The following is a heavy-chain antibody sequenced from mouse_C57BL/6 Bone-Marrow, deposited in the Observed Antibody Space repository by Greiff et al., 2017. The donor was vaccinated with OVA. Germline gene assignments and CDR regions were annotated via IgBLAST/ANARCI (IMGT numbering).Heavy chain of an antibody. D-gene: IGHD2-3*01. CDR2: IYPGSGST. V-gene: IGHV1-55*01. CDR1: GYTFTSYW. CDR3: ARVGCYYPHWYFDV. Sequence: QVQLQQPGAELVKPGASVKMSCKASGYTFTSYWITWVKQRPGQGLEWIGDIYPGSGSTNYNEKFKSKATLTVDTSSSTAYMQLSSLTSEDAAVYYGARVGCYYPHWYFDVWGTGTTVTVSS. J-gene: IGHJ1*03.